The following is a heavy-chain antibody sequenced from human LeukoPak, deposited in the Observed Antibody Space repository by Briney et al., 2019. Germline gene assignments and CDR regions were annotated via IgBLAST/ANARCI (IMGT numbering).Heavy chain of an antibody. J-gene: IGHJ4*02. CDR3: TTSYYYDSSGYYPQKIIDY. CDR1: GFTFSNAW. CDR2: IKSKTDGGTT. D-gene: IGHD3-22*01. Sequence: GGSLRLSCAASGFTFSNAWMSWVRQAPGKGLEWVGRIKSKTDGGTTDYAAPVKGRFTISRDDSKNTLYLQMNSLKTEDTAVYYCTTSYYYDSSGYYPQKIIDYWGQGTLVTVSS. V-gene: IGHV3-15*01.